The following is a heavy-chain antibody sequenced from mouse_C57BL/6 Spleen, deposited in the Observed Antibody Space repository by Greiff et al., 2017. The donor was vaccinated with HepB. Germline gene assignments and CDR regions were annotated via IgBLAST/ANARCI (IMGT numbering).Heavy chain of an antibody. J-gene: IGHJ2*01. CDR3: ARYDYDVEYYFDY. CDR2: IYPGGGYT. CDR1: GYTFTNYW. Sequence: VQLQQSGAELVRPGTSVKMSCKASGYTFTNYWIGWAKQRPGHGLEWIGDIYPGGGYTNYNEKFKGKATLTADKSSSTAYMQFSSLTSEDSAIYYCARYDYDVEYYFDYWGQGTTLTVSS. V-gene: IGHV1-63*01. D-gene: IGHD2-4*01.